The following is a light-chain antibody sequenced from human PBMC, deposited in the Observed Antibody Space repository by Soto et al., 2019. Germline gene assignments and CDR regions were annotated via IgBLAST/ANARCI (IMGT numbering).Light chain of an antibody. Sequence: EILLTKSPATLYLSPGEIANLSCRAAQSVGTRLAWYQQKPGQAPRLLIYDASSRATGIPARFSGSGSGTDFTLTISSLEPEDFAVYYCQQRSNWPPTFGQGTRLEIK. J-gene: IGKJ5*01. V-gene: IGKV3-11*01. CDR1: QSVGTR. CDR2: DAS. CDR3: QQRSNWPPT.